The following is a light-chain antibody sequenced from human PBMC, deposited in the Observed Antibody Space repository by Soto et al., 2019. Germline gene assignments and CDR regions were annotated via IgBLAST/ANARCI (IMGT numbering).Light chain of an antibody. CDR2: KAS. Sequence: DIQMTQSPSTLSGSVGDRVTINCRASQTISSWLAWYQQKPGKAPKLLIYKASTLKSGVPSRFSGSGSGTEFTLTISSLQPEDFGTYYCQQSYTSPVTFGGGTKVDIK. V-gene: IGKV1-5*03. CDR1: QTISSW. CDR3: QQSYTSPVT. J-gene: IGKJ4*01.